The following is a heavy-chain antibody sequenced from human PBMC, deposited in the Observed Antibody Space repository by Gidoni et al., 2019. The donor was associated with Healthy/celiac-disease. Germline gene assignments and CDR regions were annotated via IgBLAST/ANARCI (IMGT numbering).Heavy chain of an antibody. CDR2: ISYDGSNK. D-gene: IGHD3-16*02. J-gene: IGHJ3*02. CDR1: GFTFSSYA. Sequence: QVQLVESGGGVVQPGRSLRLSCAASGFTFSSYAMHWVRQAPGKGLEWVAFISYDGSNKYYADSVKGRFTISRDNSKNTLYLQMNSLRAEDTAVYYCARDEYMITFGGVIASAFDIWGQGTMVTVSS. CDR3: ARDEYMITFGGVIASAFDI. V-gene: IGHV3-30-3*01.